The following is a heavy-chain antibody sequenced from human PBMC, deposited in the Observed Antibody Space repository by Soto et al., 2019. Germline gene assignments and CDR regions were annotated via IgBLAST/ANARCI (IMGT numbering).Heavy chain of an antibody. J-gene: IGHJ4*02. CDR3: AKAEAGGTATGDVGHDGFDY. CDR1: GFTFDDYA. D-gene: IGHD7-27*01. Sequence: GGSLRLSCAASGFTFDDYAMHWVRQAPGKGLEWVSGISWNSGSIGYADSVKGRFTISRDNAKNSLYLKMNSLRAEDTALYYCAKAEAGGTATGDVGHDGFDYWGQGTLVTVSS. V-gene: IGHV3-9*01. CDR2: ISWNSGSI.